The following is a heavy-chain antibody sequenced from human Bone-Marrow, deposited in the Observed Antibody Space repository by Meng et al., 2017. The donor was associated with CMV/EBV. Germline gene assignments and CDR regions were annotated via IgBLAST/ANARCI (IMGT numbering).Heavy chain of an antibody. Sequence: ASVKVSCKASGYTFSSYDINWVRQATGQGLEWMGWMNPNSGNTGYAQKFQGRVTMTRNTSISTAYMELSSLRSEDTAVDYCARVRYHFWSGYYTARLFDYWGQGTLVTVSS. J-gene: IGHJ4*02. V-gene: IGHV1-8*01. CDR1: GYTFSSYD. CDR3: ARVRYHFWSGYYTARLFDY. CDR2: MNPNSGNT. D-gene: IGHD3-3*01.